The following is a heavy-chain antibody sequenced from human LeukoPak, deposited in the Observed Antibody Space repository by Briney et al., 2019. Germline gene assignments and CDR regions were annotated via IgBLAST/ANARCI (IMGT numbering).Heavy chain of an antibody. CDR1: GYTLTELS. J-gene: IGHJ5*02. Sequence: ASVKVSCKVSGYTLTELSMHWVRQAPGKGLEWMGGFDPEDGETIYAQKFQGRVTMTEDTSTDTAYMELSRLRSDDTAVYYCARDLSYDYGDYGWFDPWGQGTLVTVSS. CDR3: ARDLSYDYGDYGWFDP. D-gene: IGHD4-17*01. CDR2: FDPEDGET. V-gene: IGHV1-24*01.